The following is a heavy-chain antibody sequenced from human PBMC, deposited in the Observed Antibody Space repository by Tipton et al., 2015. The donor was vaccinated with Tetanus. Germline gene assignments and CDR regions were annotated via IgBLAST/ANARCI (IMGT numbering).Heavy chain of an antibody. V-gene: IGHV3-7*01. CDR3: ARIRTGHYTDFDC. D-gene: IGHD4-11*01. J-gene: IGHJ4*02. Sequence: LSLTCAVYGASFSDYYWSWVRQAPGKGLEWVANIKQDGSEKYYVDSVKGRFTISRDNAKNSLYLQMNSLRAEDTAVYYCARIRTGHYTDFDCWGLGTLVTVSS. CDR2: IKQDGSEK. CDR1: GASFSDYY.